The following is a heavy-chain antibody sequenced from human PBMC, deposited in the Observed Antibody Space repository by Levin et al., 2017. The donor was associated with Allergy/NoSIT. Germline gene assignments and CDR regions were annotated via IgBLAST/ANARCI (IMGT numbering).Heavy chain of an antibody. CDR1: GFTVSSKY. J-gene: IGHJ4*02. CDR2: IYDGDSP. Sequence: GGSLRLSCAASGFTVSSKYMTWVRQAPGKGLEWVSVIYDGDSPYYADSVKGRFTISRDNSKNTLYLQMNSLRVEDTALYYCVKGWSSSSVFDGWGQGTLVTVSS. V-gene: IGHV3-66*01. CDR3: VKGWSSSSVFDG. D-gene: IGHD6-6*01.